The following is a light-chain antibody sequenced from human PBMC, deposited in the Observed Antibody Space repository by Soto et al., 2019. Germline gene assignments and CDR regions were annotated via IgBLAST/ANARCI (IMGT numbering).Light chain of an antibody. J-gene: IGLJ1*01. Sequence: QSVLAQPRPVSGSPRQAVTISRTGTSREVGGYNYVSRYQHHPGKAPKLMIYDVTKRPSGVPDRFSCSKSGDSASLTISGLQAEDEADYYCCSYSGGPYVFATGTKVTVL. CDR3: CSYSGGPYV. V-gene: IGLV2-11*01. CDR2: DVT. CDR1: SREVGGYNY.